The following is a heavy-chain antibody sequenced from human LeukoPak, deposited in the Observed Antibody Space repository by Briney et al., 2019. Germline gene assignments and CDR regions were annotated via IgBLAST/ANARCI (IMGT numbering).Heavy chain of an antibody. J-gene: IGHJ4*02. CDR2: INISGST. CDR3: ARALRGYYFDF. D-gene: IGHD3-22*01. Sequence: KPSETLSLTCTASGASINSNYWTWIRQPAGKGLEWIGRINISGSTNYNPSLKSRVTMSEDTSKNQFCLKLSSVTAADTAVYYCARALRGYYFDFWGQGTLVTVSS. CDR1: GASINSNY. V-gene: IGHV4-4*07.